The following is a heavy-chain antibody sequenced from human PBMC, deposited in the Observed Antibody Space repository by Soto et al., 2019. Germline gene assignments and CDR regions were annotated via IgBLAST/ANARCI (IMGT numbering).Heavy chain of an antibody. CDR2: ISGSGGST. J-gene: IGHJ4*02. CDR3: AKVRVRYYYDSSGYYDY. V-gene: IGHV3-23*01. CDR1: GFTFSSYA. D-gene: IGHD3-22*01. Sequence: PGGSLRLSCAASGFTFSSYAMSWVRQAPGKGLEWVSAISGSGGSTYYADSVKGRSTISRDNSKNTLYLQMNSLRAEDTAVYYCAKVRVRYYYDSSGYYDYWGQGTLVTVSS.